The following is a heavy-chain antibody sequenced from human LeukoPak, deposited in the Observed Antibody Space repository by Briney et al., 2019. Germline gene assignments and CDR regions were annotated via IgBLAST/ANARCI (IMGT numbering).Heavy chain of an antibody. CDR1: GFTVSSNY. D-gene: IGHD5-24*01. V-gene: IGHV3-53*01. J-gene: IGHJ3*01. CDR2: TYSGGST. Sequence: PGGSLRLSCAASGFTVSSNYMSWVRQAPGKGLEWVSVTYSGGSTYYADSVKCRFTISRDNSKNTLSLQMNSLRVEDTAIYYCAKDIQLSTWGLGTMVTVSS. CDR3: AKDIQLST.